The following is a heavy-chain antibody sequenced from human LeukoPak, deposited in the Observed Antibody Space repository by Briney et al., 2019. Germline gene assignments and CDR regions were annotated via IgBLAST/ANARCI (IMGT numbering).Heavy chain of an antibody. Sequence: GGSLRLSCAASGFTFDDYGMSWVRQDPGKGLEWVSGINWNGGSTGYADSVKGRFTISRDNAQNSLYLQMNSLRAEDTAVYYCAREAIMVRGVTWFDPWGQGTLVTVSP. CDR2: INWNGGST. CDR1: GFTFDDYG. J-gene: IGHJ5*02. D-gene: IGHD3-10*01. CDR3: AREAIMVRGVTWFDP. V-gene: IGHV3-20*04.